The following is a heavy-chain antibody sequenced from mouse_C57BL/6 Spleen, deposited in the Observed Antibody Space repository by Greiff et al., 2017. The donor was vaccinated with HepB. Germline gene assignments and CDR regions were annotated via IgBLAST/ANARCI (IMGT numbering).Heavy chain of an antibody. CDR2: ISSGSSTI. V-gene: IGHV5-17*01. CDR1: GFTFSDYG. D-gene: IGHD2-5*01. CDR3: ARPGSNYGGAMDY. Sequence: EVKVEESGGGLVKPGGSLKLSCAASGFTFSDYGMHWVRQAPEKGLEWVAYISSGSSTIYYADTVKGRFTISRDNAKNTLFLQMTSLRSEDTAMYYCARPGSNYGGAMDYWGQGTSVTVSS. J-gene: IGHJ4*01.